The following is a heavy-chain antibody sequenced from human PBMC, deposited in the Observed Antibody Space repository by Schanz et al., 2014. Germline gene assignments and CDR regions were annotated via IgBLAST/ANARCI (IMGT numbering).Heavy chain of an antibody. D-gene: IGHD7-27*01. CDR2: IIPVLNIA. CDR3: ARGPLGPSP. CDR1: GGTFSSYT. J-gene: IGHJ5*02. V-gene: IGHV1-69*02. Sequence: QLQLVQSGAEVKKPGSSVKVSCKLSGGTFSSYTISWMRQAPGQGLEWMGKIIPVLNIATYAQRFQGRVSITADTSTNTAYMELSSLTSEDTAVHYCARGPLGPSPWGQGTLVTVSS.